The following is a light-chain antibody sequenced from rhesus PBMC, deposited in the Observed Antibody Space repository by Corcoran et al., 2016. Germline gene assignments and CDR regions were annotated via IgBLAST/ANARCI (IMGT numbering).Light chain of an antibody. Sequence: QVILTQSPATLSLSPGERATLSCRASQSVSSYLAWYQQKPGQAPRLLILGASSRATGTPDRVSGSGYGTDFPPTISGLEPEEVGVYHCYQHSSGYSFDQGTKVEIK. CDR2: GAS. CDR3: YQHSSGYS. J-gene: IGKJ2*01. V-gene: IGKV3-10*01. CDR1: QSVSSY.